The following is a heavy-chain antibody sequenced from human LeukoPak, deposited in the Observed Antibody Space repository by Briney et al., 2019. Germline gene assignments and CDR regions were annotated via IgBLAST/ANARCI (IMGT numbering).Heavy chain of an antibody. V-gene: IGHV3-23*01. Sequence: GGSLRLSCAASGFTFSSYAMSRVRQAPGKGLEWVSASSGSGGSTYYADSVKGRFTISRDNSKNTLYLQMNSLRAEDTAVYYCAKDDSVLWFGELLYRFDYWGQGTLVTVSS. J-gene: IGHJ4*02. CDR1: GFTFSSYA. CDR2: SSGSGGST. D-gene: IGHD3-10*01. CDR3: AKDDSVLWFGELLYRFDY.